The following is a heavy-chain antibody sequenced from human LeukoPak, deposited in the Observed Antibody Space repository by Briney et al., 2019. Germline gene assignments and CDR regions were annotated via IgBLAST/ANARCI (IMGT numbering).Heavy chain of an antibody. Sequence: GGSLRLSCAASGFTFSSYWMHWVRQAPGKGLVWVSRINSDGSSTSYADSVKGRFTISRDNAKNTLYLQMNSLRAEDTAVYYCARDRITMVRGARSYYYYYMDVWGKGTTVTVSS. CDR3: ARDRITMVRGARSYYYYYMDV. D-gene: IGHD3-10*01. CDR1: GFTFSSYW. J-gene: IGHJ6*03. V-gene: IGHV3-74*01. CDR2: INSDGSST.